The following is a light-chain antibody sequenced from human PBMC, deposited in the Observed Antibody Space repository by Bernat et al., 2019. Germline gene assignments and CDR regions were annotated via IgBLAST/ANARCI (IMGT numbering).Light chain of an antibody. J-gene: IGLJ1*01. V-gene: IGLV3-19*01. Sequence: SSELTQDPAVSVALGQTVRITCQGDSLRSYYASWYQQKPGQAPILVLYGKNNLPSGIPDLFSGSSSGNTASLTITGAQAEDEADYYCDSRDSTGKHHVFGTGTKVTVL. CDR1: SLRSYY. CDR2: GKN. CDR3: DSRDSTGKHHV.